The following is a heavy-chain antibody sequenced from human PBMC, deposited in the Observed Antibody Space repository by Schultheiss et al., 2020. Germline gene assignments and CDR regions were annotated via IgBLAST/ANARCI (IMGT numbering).Heavy chain of an antibody. V-gene: IGHV1-46*01. D-gene: IGHD3-22*01. CDR3: AAARYYYDSSGPNGYFDY. CDR1: GYTFTSYY. J-gene: IGHJ4*02. CDR2: INPSGGST. Sequence: ASVKVSCKASGYTFTSYYIHWVRQAPGQGLEWMGIINPSGGSTSYAQKFQGRVTMTRDTSTSTVYMELSSLRSEDTAVYYCAAARYYYDSSGPNGYFDYWGQGTMVTVSS.